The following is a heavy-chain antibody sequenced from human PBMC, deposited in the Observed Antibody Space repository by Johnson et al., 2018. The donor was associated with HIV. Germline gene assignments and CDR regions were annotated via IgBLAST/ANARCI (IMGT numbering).Heavy chain of an antibody. J-gene: IGHJ3*02. CDR3: TTDVGGGIAVAGTEAFDI. D-gene: IGHD6-19*01. Sequence: VQLVESGGDLVQPGRSLRLSCTASGFTFGDYAINWFRQAPGKGLEWVGVIRSKAYGGTTRYAASVKGRFIISRDDSKSIAYLQMNSLKTEDTAVYYCTTDVGGGIAVAGTEAFDIWGQGTMVTVSS. V-gene: IGHV3-49*03. CDR2: IRSKAYGGTT. CDR1: GFTFGDYA.